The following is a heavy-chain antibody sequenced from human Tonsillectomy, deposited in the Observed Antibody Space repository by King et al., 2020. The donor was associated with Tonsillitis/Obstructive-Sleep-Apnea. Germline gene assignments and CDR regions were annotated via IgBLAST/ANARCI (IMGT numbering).Heavy chain of an antibody. CDR3: ASRPQSVVATDY. CDR2: ISGSGGST. V-gene: IGHV3-23*04. J-gene: IGHJ4*02. D-gene: IGHD2-15*01. Sequence: VQLVESGGGLVQPGGSLRLSCAASGFTFSSYAMSWVRQAPGKGLERVSAISGSGGSTYYADSVKGRFTISRDNSKNTLYLQMNSLRAEDTAVYYCASRPQSVVATDYWGQGTLVTVSS. CDR1: GFTFSSYA.